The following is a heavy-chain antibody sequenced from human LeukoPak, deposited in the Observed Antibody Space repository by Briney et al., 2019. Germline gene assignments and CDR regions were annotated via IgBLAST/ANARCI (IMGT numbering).Heavy chain of an antibody. D-gene: IGHD1-26*01. Sequence: GGSLRLSCTASGFTFGDYAMSWVRQAPGKGLEWVSVIYSGGSTYYADSVKGRFTISRDNSKNTLYLQMNSLRAEDTAVYYCARVGPYPWVGPTNFDYWGQGTLVTVSS. V-gene: IGHV3-53*01. CDR1: GFTFGDYA. CDR3: ARVGPYPWVGPTNFDY. J-gene: IGHJ4*02. CDR2: IYSGGST.